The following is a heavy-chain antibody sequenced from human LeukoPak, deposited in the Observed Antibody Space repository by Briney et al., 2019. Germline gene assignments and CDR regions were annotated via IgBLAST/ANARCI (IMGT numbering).Heavy chain of an antibody. CDR3: TRWPAYYYDSSGYYFDY. CDR2: IRSKAYGGTT. V-gene: IGHV3-49*03. D-gene: IGHD3-22*01. CDR1: GFTFGDYA. J-gene: IGHJ4*02. Sequence: PGGSLRLSCTASGFTFGDYAMSWFRQAPGKGLEWVGFIRSKAYGGTTEYAASVKGRFTISRDDSKSIAYLQMNSLKTEDTAVYYCTRWPAYYYDSSGYYFDYWGQGTLVTVSS.